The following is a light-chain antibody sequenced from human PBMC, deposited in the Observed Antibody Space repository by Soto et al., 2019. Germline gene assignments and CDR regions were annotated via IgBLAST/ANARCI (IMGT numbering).Light chain of an antibody. J-gene: IGKJ5*01. CDR1: QSVSSY. V-gene: IGKV3-11*01. CDR3: QQRSNWPIT. CDR2: DAS. Sequence: EILLTQSPATPSLSPGERATLSFRASQSVSSYLAWYQQKPGQAPRLLIYDASNRATGIPARFSGTGSGTDFTLTISSLEPEDFAVYYCQQRSNWPITFGQGTRLEIK.